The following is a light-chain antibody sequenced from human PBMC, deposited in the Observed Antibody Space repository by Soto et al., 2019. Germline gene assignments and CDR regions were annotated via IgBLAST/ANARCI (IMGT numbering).Light chain of an antibody. CDR3: QQSYSSHPT. Sequence: DIQMTQSPSSLSASVEDRVIITCRASQSISNHLNWYQQKPGKAPKLLIFAASSLQSGVPSRFSGSRSGPDFTLTISSLQPEDFETYYCQQSYSSHPTFGNGTKGDI. V-gene: IGKV1-39*01. J-gene: IGKJ1*01. CDR2: AAS. CDR1: QSISNH.